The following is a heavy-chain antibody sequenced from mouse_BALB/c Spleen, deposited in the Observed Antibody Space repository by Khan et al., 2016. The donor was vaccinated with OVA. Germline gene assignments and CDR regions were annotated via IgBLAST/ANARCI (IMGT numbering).Heavy chain of an antibody. CDR2: IWSAGST. D-gene: IGHD2-4*01. J-gene: IGHJ3*01. Sequence: QVQLKESGPGLLQPSQSLSITCTVSGFSLNTYSVHWVRQSPGKGLEWLGVIWSAGSTDYNAAFISRLSINKDNSKSQVFFKMNSLQTNETAIYFCARWGHDFGRRACFSYWVQWTLVTVSA. V-gene: IGHV2-2*02. CDR1: GFSLNTYS. CDR3: ARWGHDFGRRACFSY.